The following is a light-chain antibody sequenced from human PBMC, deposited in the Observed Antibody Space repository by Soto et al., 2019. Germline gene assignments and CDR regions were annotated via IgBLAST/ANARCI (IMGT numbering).Light chain of an antibody. J-gene: IGKJ4*01. CDR3: QQRSNWPPLT. CDR1: QSVSSY. Sequence: EIVLTQSPATLSLSPGERATLSCRASQSVSSYLAWYQQKPGQAPRLLIYDASNRATGIPARFSGSGAGTDFTLLISSLEPEYFAVYYGQQRSNWPPLTFGGGTKGEIK. CDR2: DAS. V-gene: IGKV3-11*01.